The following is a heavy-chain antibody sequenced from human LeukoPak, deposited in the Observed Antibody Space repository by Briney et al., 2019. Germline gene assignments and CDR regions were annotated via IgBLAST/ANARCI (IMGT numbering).Heavy chain of an antibody. D-gene: IGHD3-9*01. J-gene: IGHJ4*02. CDR3: AKYLGYGYYDILTGPFGPVFDY. V-gene: IGHV3-23*01. CDR2: ISVSGNT. Sequence: GGSLRLSCAASGFTLSSYAMSWVRQGPGKGLEWVSAISVSGNTYHAASVKGRFTISRDNSKNTLYLQMNSLRAEDTAVYYCAKYLGYGYYDILTGPFGPVFDYWGQGTLVTVSS. CDR1: GFTLSSYA.